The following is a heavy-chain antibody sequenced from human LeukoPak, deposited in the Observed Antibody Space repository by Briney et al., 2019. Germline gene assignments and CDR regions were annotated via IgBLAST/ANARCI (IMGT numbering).Heavy chain of an antibody. CDR2: ISAYNGNT. J-gene: IGHJ4*02. Sequence: GASVKVSCKASGYTFTSYGISWVRQAPGQGLEWMGWISAYNGNTKYAQRLQGRVTMTTDTSTTTAYVELRSLRSDDTAVYYCARDLLQYLDWLTMAGYWGQGTLVSVSS. V-gene: IGHV1-18*01. CDR3: ARDLLQYLDWLTMAGY. CDR1: GYTFTSYG. D-gene: IGHD3-9*01.